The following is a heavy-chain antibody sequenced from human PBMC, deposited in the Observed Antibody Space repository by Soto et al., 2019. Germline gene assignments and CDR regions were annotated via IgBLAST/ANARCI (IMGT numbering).Heavy chain of an antibody. CDR3: ARRTSGYDSPWFDP. D-gene: IGHD5-12*01. Sequence: GESLKISCKGSGYNFNRYWIGWLRQMPGKGLEWMGLIYPDDSDTRYSPSFQGQVTISVDKSFSTAYLQWSSLKASDTAMYYCARRTSGYDSPWFDPWGQGTLVTVS. CDR1: GYNFNRYW. CDR2: IYPDDSDT. J-gene: IGHJ5*02. V-gene: IGHV5-51*01.